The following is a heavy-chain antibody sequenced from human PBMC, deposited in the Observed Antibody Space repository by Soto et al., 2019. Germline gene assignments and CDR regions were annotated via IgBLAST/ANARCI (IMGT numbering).Heavy chain of an antibody. CDR1: GGSISSDY. Sequence: SETLSLTCTVSGGSISSDYWIWIRQSPRKGLEWIGYIYKSVNTKYNPSLKSRVTISLDTSKNQISLKLTSVVDADTAVYYCARGLRGSLLAFDIWGQGTMVT. V-gene: IGHV4-59*01. D-gene: IGHD2-15*01. CDR3: ARGLRGSLLAFDI. J-gene: IGHJ3*02. CDR2: IYKSVNT.